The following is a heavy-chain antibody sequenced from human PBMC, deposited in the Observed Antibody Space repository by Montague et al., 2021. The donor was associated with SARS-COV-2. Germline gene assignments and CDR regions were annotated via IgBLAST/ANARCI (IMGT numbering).Heavy chain of an antibody. CDR3: ARTPGQIAGDAFDI. CDR2: IFYTGST. CDR1: GGSTSNYY. J-gene: IGHJ3*02. Sequence: SETLSLTCSVSGGSTSNYYWTWIRQSPGKGLQWIGYIFYTGSTNYNPSLKSRVTISVDTSKNQFSLKLSSVTAADTAVYYCARTPGQIAGDAFDIWGQRTMVTVSS. D-gene: IGHD2-21*01. V-gene: IGHV4-59*01.